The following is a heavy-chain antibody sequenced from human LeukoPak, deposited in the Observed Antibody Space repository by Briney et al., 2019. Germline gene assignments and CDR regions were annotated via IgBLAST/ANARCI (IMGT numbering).Heavy chain of an antibody. D-gene: IGHD6-19*01. CDR2: IYYSGST. Sequence: SETLSLTCTVSGGSISSYYWSWFRQPPGKGLEWIGYIYYSGSTNYNPALKSRVTISVDTSKNQFSLKLSSVTAADTAVYYCARHDEGSGWYRSYIDLWGRGTLVIVSS. V-gene: IGHV4-59*08. CDR3: ARHDEGSGWYRSYIDL. CDR1: GGSISSYY. J-gene: IGHJ2*01.